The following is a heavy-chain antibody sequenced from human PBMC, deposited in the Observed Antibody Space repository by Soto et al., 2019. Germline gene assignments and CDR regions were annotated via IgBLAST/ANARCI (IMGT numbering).Heavy chain of an antibody. V-gene: IGHV3-15*01. Sequence: WGSLRLSCAASGSTINNAWIIFFRHSPFKWLEWVVRIKSKGNGGTADYAAPVKGRFTISRDDSKNMLYLQMNSLKTEDTAVYYCITTYSGTPARPYLDLWGQGTPVTVSS. D-gene: IGHD1-26*01. CDR3: ITTYSGTPARPYLDL. J-gene: IGHJ4*02. CDR2: IKSKGNGGTA. CDR1: GSTINNAW.